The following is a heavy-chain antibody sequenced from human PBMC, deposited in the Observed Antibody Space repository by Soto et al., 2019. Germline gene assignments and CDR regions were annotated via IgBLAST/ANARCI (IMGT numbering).Heavy chain of an antibody. CDR1: GYTFTSYA. D-gene: IGHD6-19*01. CDR3: ARAVAVPADFDY. J-gene: IGHJ4*02. V-gene: IGHV1-3*01. CDR2: INAGNGNT. Sequence: VKVSCKASGYTFTSYAMHWVRQAPGQRLEWMGWINAGNGNTKYSQKFQGRVTITRDTSASTAYMELSSLRSEDTAVYYCARAVAVPADFDYWGQGTLVTVSS.